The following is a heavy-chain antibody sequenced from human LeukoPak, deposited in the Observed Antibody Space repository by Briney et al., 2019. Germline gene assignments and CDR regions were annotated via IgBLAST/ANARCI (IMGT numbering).Heavy chain of an antibody. D-gene: IGHD5-24*01. CDR1: GGSISSYY. CDR3: ARGHTITPFDY. CDR2: IYYSGST. V-gene: IGHV4-30-4*08. J-gene: IGHJ4*02. Sequence: SETLSLTCTVSGGSISSYYWSWIRQPPGKGLEWIGYIYYSGSTYYNPSLKSRVTISVDTSKNQFALKLSSVTAADTAVYYCARGHTITPFDYWGQGALVIVSS.